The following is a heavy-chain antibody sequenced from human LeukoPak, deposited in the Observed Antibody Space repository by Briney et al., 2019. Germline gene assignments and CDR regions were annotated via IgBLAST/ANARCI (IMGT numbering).Heavy chain of an antibody. CDR2: ISGSGRDT. CDR3: ANDLGWIQLNLG. V-gene: IGHV3-23*01. CDR1: GFIFNNYA. D-gene: IGHD5-18*01. Sequence: PGGSLRLSCAASGFIFNNYALSWVRQTPGKGLEWVSAISGSGRDTYYADSVKGRFTISRDNSKNTLYLQMNSLRAEDTAVYYCANDLGWIQLNLGRGQGTLVTVSS. J-gene: IGHJ4*02.